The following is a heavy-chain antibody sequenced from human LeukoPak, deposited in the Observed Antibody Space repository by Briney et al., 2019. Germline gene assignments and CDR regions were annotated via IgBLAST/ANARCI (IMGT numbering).Heavy chain of an antibody. J-gene: IGHJ3*02. D-gene: IGHD3-3*01. Sequence: GASVKVSCKASGYTFTGYYMHWVRQAPGQGLEWMGWINPNSGGTNYAQKFQGRVTMTRDTSISTAYMELSRLRSDDTAVYYCAKARFLEWSDAFGIWGQGTMVTVSS. CDR3: AKARFLEWSDAFGI. CDR2: INPNSGGT. V-gene: IGHV1-2*02. CDR1: GYTFTGYY.